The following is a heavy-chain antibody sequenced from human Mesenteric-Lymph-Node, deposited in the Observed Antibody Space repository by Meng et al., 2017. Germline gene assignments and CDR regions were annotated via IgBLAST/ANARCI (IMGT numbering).Heavy chain of an antibody. Sequence: SETLSLTCTVSGGSISRVTWWSWVRQSPGKGLEWIGEIYHTGSTNYNPSLKSRVTISVDKSKNQFSLNLSSVTAADTAVYYCARVGGACSSTSCPYYYYGMDVWGQGTTVTVSS. V-gene: IGHV4-4*02. CDR1: GGSISRVTW. CDR2: IYHTGST. CDR3: ARVGGACSSTSCPYYYYGMDV. J-gene: IGHJ6*02. D-gene: IGHD2-2*01.